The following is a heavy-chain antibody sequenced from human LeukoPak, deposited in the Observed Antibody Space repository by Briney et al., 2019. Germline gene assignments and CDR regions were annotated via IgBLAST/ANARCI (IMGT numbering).Heavy chain of an antibody. CDR1: GFTFSSYA. J-gene: IGHJ6*02. V-gene: IGHV3-30*04. CDR2: ISYDGSNK. CDR3: AREPLVAGTSFLYNLYYYYYYGMDV. Sequence: GGSLRLSCAASGFTFSSYATHWVRQAPGKGLEWVAVISYDGSNKYYADSVKGRFTISRDNSKNTLYLQMNSLRAEDTAVYYCAREPLVAGTSFLYNLYYYYYYGMDVWGQGTTVTVSS. D-gene: IGHD6-19*01.